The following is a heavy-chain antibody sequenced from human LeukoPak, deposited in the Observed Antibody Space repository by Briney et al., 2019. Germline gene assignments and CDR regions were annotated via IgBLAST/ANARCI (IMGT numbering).Heavy chain of an antibody. J-gene: IGHJ1*01. Sequence: GGSLRLSCAASGFTFSSYEMNWVRQAPGKGLEWVSYISSSGSTIYYADSVRGRFTISRDNAKNSLFLQMNSLRAEDTALYYCARDRGAKYMYLQHWGQGTRVTVSS. CDR2: ISSSGSTI. D-gene: IGHD4/OR15-4a*01. V-gene: IGHV3-48*03. CDR3: ARDRGAKYMYLQH. CDR1: GFTFSSYE.